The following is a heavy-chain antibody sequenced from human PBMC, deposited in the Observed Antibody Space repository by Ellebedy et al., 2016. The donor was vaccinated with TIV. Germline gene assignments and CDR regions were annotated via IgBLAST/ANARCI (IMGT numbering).Heavy chain of an antibody. J-gene: IGHJ4*02. Sequence: GGSLRLSXAASGFTFDDYAMHWVRQAPGKGLEWVSGISWNSGSIGYADSVKGRFTISRDNAKNSLYLQMNSLRAEDTALYYCAKDIAFTMTKYYFDYWGQGTLVTVSS. V-gene: IGHV3-9*01. D-gene: IGHD3-22*01. CDR1: GFTFDDYA. CDR2: ISWNSGSI. CDR3: AKDIAFTMTKYYFDY.